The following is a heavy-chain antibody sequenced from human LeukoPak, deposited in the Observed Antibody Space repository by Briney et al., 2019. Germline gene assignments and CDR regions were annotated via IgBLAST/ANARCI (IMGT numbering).Heavy chain of an antibody. Sequence: ASVKVSCKASGYTFTSHGINWFRQAPGQGLEWMGWVSGYNGNTDYAQKFQGRVTMTTDRSTNTVYMELRSLRSDDTAVYYCARDRPVMITFGGVIIAAYWGQGTLVSVSS. CDR3: ARDRPVMITFGGVIIAAY. D-gene: IGHD3-16*02. J-gene: IGHJ4*02. V-gene: IGHV1-18*01. CDR1: GYTFTSHG. CDR2: VSGYNGNT.